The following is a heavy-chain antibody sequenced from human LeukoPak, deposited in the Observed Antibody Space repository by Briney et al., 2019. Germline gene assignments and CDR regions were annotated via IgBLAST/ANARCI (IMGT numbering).Heavy chain of an antibody. CDR1: GYTFTSYG. CDR3: ARGLCSSGLCYYFDY. J-gene: IGHJ4*02. CDR2: ISAYNGNT. Sequence: ASVKVSCKASGYTFTSYGISWVRQAPGQGLEWMGWISAYNGNTNYAQKLQGRVTMTTDTSTSTAYMELRSLRSDDTAVYYCARGLCSSGLCYYFDYWGQGTLVTVSS. V-gene: IGHV1-18*01. D-gene: IGHD6-13*01.